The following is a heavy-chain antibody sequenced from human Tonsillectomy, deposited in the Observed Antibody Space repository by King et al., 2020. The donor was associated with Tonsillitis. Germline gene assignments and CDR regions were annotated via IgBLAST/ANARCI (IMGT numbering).Heavy chain of an antibody. Sequence: VQLVESGGGLVQPGESLRLSCAASGYTFSRYAMNWVSQAPGKGLEGVSIIHGGGRTVYYADSVKGRVTISRDYSKNTVYLQMNNLSAEDTAVYYCAQDRGDSDCWPIFANWGQGTLVTVSS. V-gene: IGHV3-23*03. CDR1: GYTFSRYA. J-gene: IGHJ4*02. CDR2: IHGGGRTV. CDR3: AQDRGDSDCWPIFAN. D-gene: IGHD2-21*01.